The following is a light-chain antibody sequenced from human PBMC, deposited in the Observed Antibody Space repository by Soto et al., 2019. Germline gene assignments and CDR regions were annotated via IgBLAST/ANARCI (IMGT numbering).Light chain of an antibody. Sequence: QSVLTQPPSVSGAPGQRVTISCTGSSSNIGAGYDVHWYQQLPGTAPKLLIYGNSNRPSGVPDRFSGSKSGTSASLAITGLQAEDEADYYCQSYDSILYVFGTGTKLTGL. CDR1: SSNIGAGYD. V-gene: IGLV1-40*01. CDR2: GNS. CDR3: QSYDSILYV. J-gene: IGLJ1*01.